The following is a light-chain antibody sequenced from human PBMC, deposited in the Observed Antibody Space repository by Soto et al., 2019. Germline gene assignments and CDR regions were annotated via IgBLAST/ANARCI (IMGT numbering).Light chain of an antibody. CDR1: SSNIGSNS. CDR3: ATWDDSLDGYF. V-gene: IGLV1-44*01. Sequence: QSVLTQSPSASWTPGQGVTIACSGRSSNIGSNSVSWYQHLPGTAPKLVIYYTSRRPSGVPDRFSGSKSGTSASLAISGLQSEDEADYYCATWDDSLDGYFFGTGTKVTAL. J-gene: IGLJ1*01. CDR2: YTS.